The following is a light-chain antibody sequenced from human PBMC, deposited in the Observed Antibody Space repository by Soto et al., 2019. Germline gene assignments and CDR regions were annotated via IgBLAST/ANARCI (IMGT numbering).Light chain of an antibody. CDR1: QDISNY. Sequence: DIQMTQSPSSLSASVGDRVTITCQASQDISNYLNWYQQKPGKAPKLLIYDASNLETVVPSRFSGSGSVTDFTFTISSLQPEDIATYYCQQYDNLPLTFGQGTRLEIK. V-gene: IGKV1-33*01. CDR3: QQYDNLPLT. CDR2: DAS. J-gene: IGKJ5*01.